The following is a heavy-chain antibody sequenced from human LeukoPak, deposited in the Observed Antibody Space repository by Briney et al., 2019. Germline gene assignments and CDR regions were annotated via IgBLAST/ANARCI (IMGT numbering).Heavy chain of an antibody. CDR1: GFTFSSYS. V-gene: IGHV3-21*01. Sequence: GGSLRLSCAASGFTFSSYSMNWVRQAPGKGLEWVSSISSSSTYIYYADSVKGRFTISRGNAKNSLYLQMNSLRAEDTAVYYCARNYYDSSGYYGEFDYWGQGTLVTVSS. J-gene: IGHJ4*02. CDR2: ISSSSTYI. CDR3: ARNYYDSSGYYGEFDY. D-gene: IGHD3-22*01.